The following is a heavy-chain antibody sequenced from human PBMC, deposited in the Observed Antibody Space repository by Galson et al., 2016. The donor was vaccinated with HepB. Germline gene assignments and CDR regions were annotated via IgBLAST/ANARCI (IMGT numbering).Heavy chain of an antibody. CDR1: EFTFSTYG. V-gene: IGHV3-33*01. CDR3: AREMHVAAAAAFDF. CDR2: IWHDGSNK. D-gene: IGHD6-13*01. Sequence: SLRLSCAASEFTFSTYGMHWVRQAPGKGLEWVALIWHDGSNKYYADSVKGRFTISRDNPKNTLDLQMNSLKVEDTAVYYCAREMHVAAAAAFDFWGRGTLVTVSS. J-gene: IGHJ4*02.